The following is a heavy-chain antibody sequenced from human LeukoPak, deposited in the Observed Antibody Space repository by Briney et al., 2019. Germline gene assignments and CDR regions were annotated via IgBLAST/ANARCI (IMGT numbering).Heavy chain of an antibody. V-gene: IGHV3-74*01. Sequence: PGGSLRLSCAASGFIFRNYWMHWVRQAPGKGLVWVARINPNGITTTYTESVKGRFTISRDNAKNTLYLQMNSLRVEDTAVYYCARDFAGDRDYWGQGTLVTVSS. CDR2: INPNGITT. J-gene: IGHJ4*02. CDR1: GFIFRNYW. D-gene: IGHD4-17*01. CDR3: ARDFAGDRDY.